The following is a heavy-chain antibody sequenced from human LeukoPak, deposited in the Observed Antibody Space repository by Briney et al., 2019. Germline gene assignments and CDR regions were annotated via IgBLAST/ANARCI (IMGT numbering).Heavy chain of an antibody. Sequence: ASVKVSCKASGGTFSSYAISWVRQAPGQGLEWMGGIIPIFGTANYAQKFQGRVTITADESTSTAYMELSSLRSEDTAVYYCARVPYYDFWSGYYWRTRGSPDGMDVWGQGTTVTVSS. V-gene: IGHV1-69*13. CDR3: ARVPYYDFWSGYYWRTRGSPDGMDV. D-gene: IGHD3-3*01. CDR2: IIPIFGTA. CDR1: GGTFSSYA. J-gene: IGHJ6*02.